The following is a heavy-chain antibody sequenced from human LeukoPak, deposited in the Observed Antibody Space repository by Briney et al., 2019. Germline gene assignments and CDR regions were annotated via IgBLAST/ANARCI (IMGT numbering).Heavy chain of an antibody. Sequence: GGSLRLSCAASGFTFSRYSMNWVRQAPGKGLECVSFISSSSTTIYYADSVKGRFTISRDNAKNSLYLQMNSLRDEDTAVLYCARTYSSGINFDYWGQGTLVTVSS. CDR3: ARTYSSGINFDY. V-gene: IGHV3-48*02. CDR1: GFTFSRYS. CDR2: ISSSSTTI. J-gene: IGHJ4*02. D-gene: IGHD6-19*01.